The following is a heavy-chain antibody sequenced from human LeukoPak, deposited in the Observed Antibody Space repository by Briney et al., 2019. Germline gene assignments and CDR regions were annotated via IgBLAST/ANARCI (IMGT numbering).Heavy chain of an antibody. CDR3: TGGSGWYSPDY. D-gene: IGHD6-19*01. V-gene: IGHV3-73*01. Sequence: PGGSLRLSCAASGFTFSDSAMNWVRQASGKGLECVGHIRGKTNSYATAYAASVRGRFTISRDDSKNTAYLQMNSLKTEDTAVYYCTGGSGWYSPDYWGQGTLVTVSS. CDR1: GFTFSDSA. J-gene: IGHJ4*02. CDR2: IRGKTNSYAT.